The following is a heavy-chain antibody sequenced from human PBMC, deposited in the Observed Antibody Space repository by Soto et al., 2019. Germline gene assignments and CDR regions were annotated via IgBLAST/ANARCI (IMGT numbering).Heavy chain of an antibody. CDR1: GGSFSGYY. CDR3: ARGRSMGSSSWYAVLIY. D-gene: IGHD6-13*01. CDR2: INHSGST. Sequence: PSETLSLTCAVYGGSFSGYYWSWIRQPPGKGLEWIGEINHSGSTNYNPSLKSRVTISVDTSKNQFSLKLSSVTAADTAVYYCARGRSMGSSSWYAVLIYWGQGTLVTVSS. V-gene: IGHV4-34*01. J-gene: IGHJ4*02.